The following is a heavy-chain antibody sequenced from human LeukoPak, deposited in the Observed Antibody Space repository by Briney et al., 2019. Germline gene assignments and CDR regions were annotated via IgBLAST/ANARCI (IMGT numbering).Heavy chain of an antibody. V-gene: IGHV4-61*02. J-gene: IGHJ3*02. Sequence: PSETLSLTCTVSGGSISSGSYYWSWIRQPAGKGLEWIGRIYTSGSTNYNPSLKSRVTMSVDTSKNQFSLKLSSVTAADTAVYYCARDVLLKNYYDSSGYLDAFDIWGQGTMVTVSS. CDR1: GGSISSGSYY. CDR3: ARDVLLKNYYDSSGYLDAFDI. CDR2: IYTSGST. D-gene: IGHD3-22*01.